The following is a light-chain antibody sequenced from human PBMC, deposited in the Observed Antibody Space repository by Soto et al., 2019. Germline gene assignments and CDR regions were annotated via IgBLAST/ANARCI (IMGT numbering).Light chain of an antibody. CDR2: EVN. CDR1: SSDVGASKY. V-gene: IGLV2-14*01. CDR3: NSLPIYTTFTTFV. J-gene: IGLJ1*01. Sequence: QSVLTQPASVSGSPGQSITISCTGTSSDVGASKYVSWFQHHPGKAPKLLIYEVNNRPSGVSNRFSGSKSGNTASLTISGLQAEDEADYYCNSLPIYTTFTTFVFGSGTKLTVL.